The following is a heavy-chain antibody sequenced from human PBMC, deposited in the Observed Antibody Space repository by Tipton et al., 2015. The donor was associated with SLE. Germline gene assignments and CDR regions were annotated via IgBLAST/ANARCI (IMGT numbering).Heavy chain of an antibody. CDR1: GYTFTTYW. V-gene: IGHV5-10-1*01. J-gene: IGHJ4*02. CDR3: ARYISAEDY. Sequence: LVQSGAEVKKPGESLRISCQGSGYTFTTYWISWVRQMPGKGLEWMGRIDPSDSYTHYNPSFQGHVTISVDKSINTAYLQWNSLKASDTAMYYCARYISAEDYWGQGTLVTVSS. CDR2: IDPSDSYT. D-gene: IGHD1-14*01.